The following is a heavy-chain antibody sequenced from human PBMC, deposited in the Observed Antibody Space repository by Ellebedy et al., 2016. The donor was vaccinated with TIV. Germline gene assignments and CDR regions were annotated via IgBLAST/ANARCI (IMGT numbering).Heavy chain of an antibody. CDR2: LDGSSSTI. Sequence: GGSLRLSCEASGFTFTSCTVNWVRRAPGKGLEWIAYLDGSSSTIYYADSVRGRFRISRDHAKNSVSLQMTSLRAEDTGVYYCAREAVGRTSHFDYWGQGTLVTVSS. CDR1: GFTFTSCT. V-gene: IGHV3-48*01. J-gene: IGHJ4*02. CDR3: AREAVGRTSHFDY. D-gene: IGHD2-2*01.